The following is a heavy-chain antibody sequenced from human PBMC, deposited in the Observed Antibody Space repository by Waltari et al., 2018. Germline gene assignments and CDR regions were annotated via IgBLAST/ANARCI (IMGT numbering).Heavy chain of an antibody. CDR1: GYPFTAYD. V-gene: IGHV1-2*06. D-gene: IGHD3-3*01. CDR3: ARGGPAIFGVLITKRFDY. J-gene: IGHJ4*02. Sequence: QVQLVQSGAEVKKPGASVTVSCKASGYPFTAYDMHGGRQAPGQGLEWMGRINPNSGGTNYTQKFQGRVTMTRDTSISTAYMELSRLRSDDTAVYYCARGGPAIFGVLITKRFDYWGQGTLVTVSS. CDR2: INPNSGGT.